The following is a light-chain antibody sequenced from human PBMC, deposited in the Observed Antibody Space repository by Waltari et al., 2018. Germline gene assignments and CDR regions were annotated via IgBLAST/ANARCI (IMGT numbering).Light chain of an antibody. V-gene: IGLV2-14*03. CDR1: SSDVGGYNY. CDR3: SSYTSSSTWV. CDR2: DVV. J-gene: IGLJ3*02. Sequence: QSALTQPASVSGSPGQSITISCTGTSSDVGGYNYVSWYQQHPGKVPKLMIYDVVNRPSVVYNRFSRAKCGNPSALCTSGVQAEDEAEYYCSSYTSSSTWVFGGWTKLTVL.